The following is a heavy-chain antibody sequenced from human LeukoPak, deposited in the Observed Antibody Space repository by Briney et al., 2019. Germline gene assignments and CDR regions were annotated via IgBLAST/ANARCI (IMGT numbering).Heavy chain of an antibody. J-gene: IGHJ3*02. V-gene: IGHV3-7*01. D-gene: IGHD2-2*01. CDR1: VFTFSSYW. CDR3: ANLCSRRLRGNDAFDI. Sequence: EGSLRLSCAASVFTFSSYWMSWVRQAPGKGLEWVANIKQDGSEKYYVDSVKGRFTISRDNAKNALYLQMNSLRAEDTAVYYCANLCSRRLRGNDAFDIWGQGTMVTVSS. CDR2: IKQDGSEK.